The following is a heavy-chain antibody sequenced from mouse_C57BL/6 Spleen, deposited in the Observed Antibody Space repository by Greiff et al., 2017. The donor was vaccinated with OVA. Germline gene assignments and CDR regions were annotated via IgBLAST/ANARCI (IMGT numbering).Heavy chain of an antibody. D-gene: IGHD2-1*01. CDR3: ARLIYYGNYVDYWYFDV. J-gene: IGHJ1*03. CDR2: INYDGSST. V-gene: IGHV5-16*01. CDR1: GFTFSDYY. Sequence: VQLKESEGGLVQPGSSMKLSCTASGFTFSDYYMAWVRQVPEKGLEWVANINYDGSSTYYLDSLKSRFIISRDNAKNILYLQMSSLKSEDTATYYCARLIYYGNYVDYWYFDVWGTGTTVTVSS.